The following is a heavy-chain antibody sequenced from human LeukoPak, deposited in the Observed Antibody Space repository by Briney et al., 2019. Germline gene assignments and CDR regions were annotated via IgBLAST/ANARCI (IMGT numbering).Heavy chain of an antibody. CDR1: GFTFIIYN. Sequence: PGGSLRLSCAASGFTFIIYNMNWVRQAPGKGLEWVSYISSSGRTMYYADSVKGRFTISRDNAKNSLYLQMNSLRDEDTAVYYCARDLSPGGYYDSSGYWGQGTLVTVSS. V-gene: IGHV3-48*02. CDR3: ARDLSPGGYYDSSGY. J-gene: IGHJ4*02. D-gene: IGHD3-22*01. CDR2: ISSSGRTM.